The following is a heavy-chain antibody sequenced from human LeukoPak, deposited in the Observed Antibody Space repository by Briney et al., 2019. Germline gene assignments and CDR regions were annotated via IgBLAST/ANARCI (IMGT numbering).Heavy chain of an antibody. CDR2: IYHSGST. CDR1: GGSISSGGYS. CDR3: ARQTTSSGMDV. D-gene: IGHD4-11*01. V-gene: IGHV4-30-2*01. J-gene: IGHJ6*02. Sequence: SETLSLTCAVSGGSISSGGYSWSWLRQPPGKGLEWIGYIYHSGSTYYNPSLKSRVTISVDRSKNQFSLKLSSVTAADTAVYYCARQTTSSGMDVWGQGTTVTVSS.